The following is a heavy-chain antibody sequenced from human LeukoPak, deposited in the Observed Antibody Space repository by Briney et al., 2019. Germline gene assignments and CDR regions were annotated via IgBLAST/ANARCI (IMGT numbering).Heavy chain of an antibody. CDR1: GFTFSRSW. J-gene: IGHJ4*02. CDR3: ARDGIVGATTFDY. CDR2: IKQDGSEK. D-gene: IGHD1-26*01. V-gene: IGHV3-7*01. Sequence: GGSLRLSCAGSGFTFSRSWMSWVRQAPGKGLEWWPNIKQDGSEKYYVDSVKGRFTISRDNAKNSLFLQMNSLRAEDTAVYYCARDGIVGATTFDYWGQGTLVTVSS.